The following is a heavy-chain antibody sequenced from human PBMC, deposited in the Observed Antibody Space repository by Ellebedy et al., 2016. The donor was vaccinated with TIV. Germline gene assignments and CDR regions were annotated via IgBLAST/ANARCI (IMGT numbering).Heavy chain of an antibody. J-gene: IGHJ6*03. CDR3: AKGRERITIFGVVIQYFYYYMDV. CDR2: ISYDGSNK. CDR1: EFSFITYD. D-gene: IGHD3-3*01. V-gene: IGHV3-30*18. Sequence: GGSLRLXXAASEFSFITYDMHWVRLAPGKGLEWVAVISYDGSNKYYADSVKGRFTISRDNSKNTLYLQMNSMRGEDTAVYYCAKGRERITIFGVVIQYFYYYMDVWGKGTTVTVSS.